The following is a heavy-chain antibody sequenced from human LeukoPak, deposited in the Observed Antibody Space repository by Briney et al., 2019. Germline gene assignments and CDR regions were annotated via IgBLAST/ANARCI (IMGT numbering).Heavy chain of an antibody. Sequence: ASVKVSCKVSGYTLTELSMHWVRQAPGKGLEWTGGFDAEDFERIYAQKLQGRVTMTEDTSTDTAYMELSRLRSENTAVYYCATGPQWLASDYWGQGTLVTVSS. D-gene: IGHD6-19*01. J-gene: IGHJ4*02. CDR1: GYTLTELS. CDR3: ATGPQWLASDY. CDR2: FDAEDFER. V-gene: IGHV1-24*01.